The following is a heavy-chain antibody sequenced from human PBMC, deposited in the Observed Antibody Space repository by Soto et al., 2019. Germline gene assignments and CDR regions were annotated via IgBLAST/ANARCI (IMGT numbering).Heavy chain of an antibody. Sequence: SETMSLTCAVSGGSISSGGYSWSWIRQPPGKGLEWIGYIYHSGSTYYNPSLKSRVTISVDTSKNQFSLKLSSVTAADTAVYYCARGAQYSGSYQGYFDYWGQGTLVTVSS. D-gene: IGHD1-26*01. J-gene: IGHJ4*02. CDR1: GGSISSGGYS. CDR2: IYHSGST. CDR3: ARGAQYSGSYQGYFDY. V-gene: IGHV4-30-2*01.